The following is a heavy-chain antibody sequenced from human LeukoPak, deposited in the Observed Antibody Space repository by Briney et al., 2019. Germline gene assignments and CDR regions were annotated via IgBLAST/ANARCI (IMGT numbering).Heavy chain of an antibody. CDR2: ISGSGGST. D-gene: IGHD2-21*02. CDR1: GFTFSNYA. Sequence: QAGGSQRLSCAASGFTFSNYAMRWVRQAPGKGLEWVSAISGSGGSTYYADSVKGRFTISRDNPKNTLYLQMNSLRAEDTAVYYCARAMVTATTSYFDYWGQGTLVTVSS. J-gene: IGHJ4*02. V-gene: IGHV3-23*01. CDR3: ARAMVTATTSYFDY.